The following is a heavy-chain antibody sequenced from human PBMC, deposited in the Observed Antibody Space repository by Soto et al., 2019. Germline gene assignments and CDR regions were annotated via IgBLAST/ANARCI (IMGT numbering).Heavy chain of an antibody. J-gene: IGHJ4*02. CDR2: ISSSSSTI. V-gene: IGHV3-48*01. CDR3: ASDIITMVRGVMEVDY. D-gene: IGHD3-10*01. Sequence: PGGSLRLSCAASGFTFSSYWMHWVRQAPGKGLEWVSYISSSSSTIYYADSVKGRFTISRDNAKNSLYLQMNSLRAEDTAVYYCASDIITMVRGVMEVDYWGQGTLVTVSS. CDR1: GFTFSSYW.